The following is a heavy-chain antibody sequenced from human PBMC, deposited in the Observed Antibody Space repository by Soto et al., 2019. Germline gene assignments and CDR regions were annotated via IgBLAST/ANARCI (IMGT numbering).Heavy chain of an antibody. D-gene: IGHD6-19*01. CDR2: INHSGST. Sequence: SETLSLTCAVYGGSFSGYYWSWIRQPPGKGLEWIGEINHSGSTNYNPSLKSRVTISVDTSKNQFSLKLSSVTAADTAVYYCGRKSIAVAGRNWFDPGGKGTLVTVSS. V-gene: IGHV4-34*01. J-gene: IGHJ5*02. CDR3: GRKSIAVAGRNWFDP. CDR1: GGSFSGYY.